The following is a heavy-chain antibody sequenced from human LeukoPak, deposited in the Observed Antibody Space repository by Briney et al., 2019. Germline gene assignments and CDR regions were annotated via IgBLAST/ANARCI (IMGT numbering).Heavy chain of an antibody. Sequence: GGSLRLSCAASGFTFSSYAMSWVRQAPGKGLEWVSAISGSGGSTYYADSVKGRFTISRDNSKSTLYLQMNSLRAEDTAVYYCAKEVAVAGKQAPNWFDPWGQGTLVTVSS. J-gene: IGHJ5*02. CDR2: ISGSGGST. CDR1: GFTFSSYA. CDR3: AKEVAVAGKQAPNWFDP. V-gene: IGHV3-23*01. D-gene: IGHD6-19*01.